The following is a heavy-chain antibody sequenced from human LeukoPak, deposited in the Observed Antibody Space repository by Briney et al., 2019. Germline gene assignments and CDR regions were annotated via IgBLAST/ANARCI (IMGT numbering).Heavy chain of an antibody. CDR2: ISYDGSNK. V-gene: IGHV3-30-3*01. D-gene: IGHD3-9*01. Sequence: GGSLRLSCAASGFTFSSYAMHWVRQAPGKGLEWLAVISYDGSNKYYADSVKGRFTISRDNSKNTLYLQMNSLRAEDTAVYYCARDTKLRYFDWLPDYWGQGTLVTVSS. CDR3: ARDTKLRYFDWLPDY. J-gene: IGHJ4*02. CDR1: GFTFSSYA.